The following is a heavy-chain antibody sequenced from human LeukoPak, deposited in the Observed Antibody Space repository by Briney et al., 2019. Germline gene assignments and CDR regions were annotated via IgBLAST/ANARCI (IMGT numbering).Heavy chain of an antibody. V-gene: IGHV4-59*01. D-gene: IGHD2-15*01. Sequence: SETLTLSCTVSGGSISSYYWSWIRQPPGEGLEWIGYISYSGSTNYNPSLKSRVTMSVDISKNQFSLKLSSVTAADTAVYYCARGMGGPDYWGQGTLVTVSS. CDR3: ARGMGGPDY. CDR2: ISYSGST. J-gene: IGHJ4*02. CDR1: GGSISSYY.